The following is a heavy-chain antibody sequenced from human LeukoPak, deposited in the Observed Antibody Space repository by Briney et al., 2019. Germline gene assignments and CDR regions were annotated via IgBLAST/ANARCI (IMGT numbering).Heavy chain of an antibody. D-gene: IGHD1-26*01. CDR2: ISLSGVT. Sequence: SETLSLTCGVSGGSISSTNWWSWVRQPPGQGLGWIGEISLSGVTNYNPSPKSRVTMSLDRSKNHLSLTLTSVTAADTAVYYCSRESGAFSPFGYWGQGTLVTVSS. V-gene: IGHV4-4*02. J-gene: IGHJ4*02. CDR3: SRESGAFSPFGY. CDR1: GGSISSTNW.